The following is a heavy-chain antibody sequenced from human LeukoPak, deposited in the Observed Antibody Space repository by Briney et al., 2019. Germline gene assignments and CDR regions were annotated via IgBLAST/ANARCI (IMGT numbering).Heavy chain of an antibody. CDR3: ASFIAAAGSMHYFDY. Sequence: PLSLTCTVSGGSISSGGYYWSWIRQPPGKGLEWIGYIYHSGSTYYNPSLKSRVTISVDRSKNQFSLKLSSVTAADTAVYYCASFIAAAGSMHYFDYWGQGTLVTVSS. J-gene: IGHJ4*02. V-gene: IGHV4-30-2*01. D-gene: IGHD6-13*01. CDR2: IYHSGST. CDR1: GGSISSGGYY.